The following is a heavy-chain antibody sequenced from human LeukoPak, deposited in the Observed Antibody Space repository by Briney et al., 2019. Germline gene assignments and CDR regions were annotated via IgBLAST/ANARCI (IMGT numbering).Heavy chain of an antibody. J-gene: IGHJ5*02. CDR3: ARGMEAAGNAGNWFDP. CDR1: GFTFSSYG. V-gene: IGHV3-33*08. D-gene: IGHD6-13*01. CDR2: IWYDGSNK. Sequence: GRSLRLSCAASGFTFSSYGMHWVHQAPGKGLEWVAVIWYDGSNKYYADSVKGRFTISRDNSKNTLYLQMNSLRAEDTAVYYCARGMEAAGNAGNWFDPWGQGALVTVSS.